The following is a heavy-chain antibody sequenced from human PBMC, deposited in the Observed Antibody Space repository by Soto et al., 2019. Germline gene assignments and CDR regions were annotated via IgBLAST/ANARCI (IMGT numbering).Heavy chain of an antibody. V-gene: IGHV4-34*01. D-gene: IGHD1-7*01. CDR2: INHSGST. CDR3: TRASASDWNYVSTAA. J-gene: IGHJ4*02. CDR1: GGSFSGYY. Sequence: SETLSLTCAVYGGSFSGYYWSWIRQPPGKGLEWIGEINHSGSTNYNPSLKIRVTISVDTSTNTAYMERRSLTSDDTAVYYCTRASASDWNYVSTAAWGQGTLVTVSS.